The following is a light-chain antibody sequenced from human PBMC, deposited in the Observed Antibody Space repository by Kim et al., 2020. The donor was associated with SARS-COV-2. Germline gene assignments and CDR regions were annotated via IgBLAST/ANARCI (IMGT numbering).Light chain of an antibody. J-gene: IGLJ1*01. CDR1: KLGENN. Sequence: TGQPAGSICSGEKLGENNVGWYYQKPGQHPALVIYHDSNRPPGSPERLFGSTTGNNATLLISGTQETNEAADYCQELYSSTIDVFGTGTQVTVL. V-gene: IGLV3-1*01. CDR2: HDS. CDR3: QELYSSTIDV.